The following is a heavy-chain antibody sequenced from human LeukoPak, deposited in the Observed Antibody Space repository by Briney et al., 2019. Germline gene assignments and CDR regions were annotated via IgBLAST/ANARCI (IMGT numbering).Heavy chain of an antibody. CDR3: ARDGGYCRRTRCSHLFES. CDR2: IFPTFGTP. V-gene: IGHV1-69*01. Sequence: GSSVKVSCKASGGPLSKYAITWVRQAPGQGLEWMGGIFPTFGTPNYAQKFQDRVTITADESTTTAYMELSSLRSEDTAVYYCARDGGYCRRTRCSHLFESWGQGTRVTVSS. J-gene: IGHJ4*02. D-gene: IGHD2-2*01. CDR1: GGPLSKYA.